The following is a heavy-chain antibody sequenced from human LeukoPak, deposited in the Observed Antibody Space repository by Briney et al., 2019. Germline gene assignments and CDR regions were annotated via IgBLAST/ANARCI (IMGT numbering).Heavy chain of an antibody. D-gene: IGHD6-19*01. Sequence: AXXKVSCKASGYTFTNYAMNWVRQAPGQGLEWMGWINTNTGNPTYAQGFTGRFVFSLDTSVSTAYLQISSLKAEDTAVYYCARGNRKIAVDIWGQGTLVTVSS. CDR1: GYTFTNYA. CDR2: INTNTGNP. J-gene: IGHJ4*02. CDR3: ARGNRKIAVDI. V-gene: IGHV7-4-1*02.